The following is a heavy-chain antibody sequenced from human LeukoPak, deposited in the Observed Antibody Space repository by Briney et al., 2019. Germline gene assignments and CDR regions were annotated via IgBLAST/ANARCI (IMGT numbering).Heavy chain of an antibody. CDR2: IIPIFGTA. CDR3: ARNFGDWQRWLQGSAFDI. J-gene: IGHJ3*02. V-gene: IGHV1-69*13. D-gene: IGHD5-24*01. Sequence: ASVKVSCKASVCTFSSYAISWVRQAPGQGLEWMGGIIPIFGTANYAQKFQGRVTITADESTSTAYMELSSLRSEDTAVYYCARNFGDWQRWLQGSAFDIWGQGTMVTVSS. CDR1: VCTFSSYA.